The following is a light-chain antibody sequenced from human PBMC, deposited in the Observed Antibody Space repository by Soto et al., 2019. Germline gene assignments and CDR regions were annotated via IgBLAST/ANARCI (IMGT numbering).Light chain of an antibody. CDR2: DVS. CDR3: SSYITSSTYV. V-gene: IGLV2-14*01. J-gene: IGLJ1*01. Sequence: QSVLTQPASVSGSPGQSIAISCTGTSSDVGGYNYVSWYQQHPGKAPKLMIYDVSNRPSGVSDRFSGSKSGNTASLTISGLQAEDEADYYYSSYITSSTYVFGTGTKVTVL. CDR1: SSDVGGYNY.